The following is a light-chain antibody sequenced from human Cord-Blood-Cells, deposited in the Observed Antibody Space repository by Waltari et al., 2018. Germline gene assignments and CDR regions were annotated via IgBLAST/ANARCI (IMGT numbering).Light chain of an antibody. CDR2: KDS. Sequence: SYELTQPPSVSVSPGQTARITCSGDALPKQYAYWYQQKPGQAPVPVIYKDSGRPSGIPERFSGSSSGTTVTLTISGVQAEDEADYYCQSADSSGTWVFGGGTKLTVL. J-gene: IGLJ3*02. V-gene: IGLV3-25*03. CDR3: QSADSSGTWV. CDR1: ALPKQY.